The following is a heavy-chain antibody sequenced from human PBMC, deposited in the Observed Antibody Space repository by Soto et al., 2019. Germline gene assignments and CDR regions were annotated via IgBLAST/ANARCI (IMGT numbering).Heavy chain of an antibody. D-gene: IGHD2-2*01. CDR1: GGTFSSYA. CDR3: AREVGIVVVPAAMFALGY. CDR2: IIPIFGTA. J-gene: IGHJ4*02. V-gene: IGHV1-69*13. Sequence: VKVSCKASGGTFSSYAISWVRQAPRQGLEWMGGIIPIFGTANYAQKFQGRVTITADESTSTAYMELSSLRSEDTAVYYCAREVGIVVVPAAMFALGYWGQGTLVTVSS.